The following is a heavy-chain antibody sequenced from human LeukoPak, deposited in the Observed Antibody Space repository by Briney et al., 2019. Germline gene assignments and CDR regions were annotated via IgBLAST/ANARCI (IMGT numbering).Heavy chain of an antibody. CDR1: GFTFSSYA. Sequence: GGSLRLSCAASGFTFSSYAMSWVRQAPGKGLEWVSVIYSGGSTYYADSVKGRFTISRDNSKNTLYLQMNSLRAEDTAVYYCARHDWFDPWGQGTLVTVSS. V-gene: IGHV3-66*04. CDR2: IYSGGST. J-gene: IGHJ5*02. CDR3: ARHDWFDP.